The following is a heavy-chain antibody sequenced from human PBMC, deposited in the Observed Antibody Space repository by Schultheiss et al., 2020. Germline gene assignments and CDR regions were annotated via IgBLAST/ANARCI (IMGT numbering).Heavy chain of an antibody. CDR3: ARDCFSPGDSSGPYYYYGMDV. CDR2: IKQDGSEQ. V-gene: IGHV3-7*01. Sequence: GGSLRLSCAASGFTFSYYWMTWVRQAPGKGLEWVANIKQDGSEQYYVDSVKGRFTISRDNAKNSLYLQMNSLRAEDTAVYYCARDCFSPGDSSGPYYYYGMDVWGQGTTVTVSS. CDR1: GFTFSYYW. J-gene: IGHJ6*02. D-gene: IGHD3-22*01.